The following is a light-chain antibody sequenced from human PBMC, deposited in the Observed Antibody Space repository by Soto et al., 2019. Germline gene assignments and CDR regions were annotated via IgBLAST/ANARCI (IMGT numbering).Light chain of an antibody. J-gene: IGKJ1*01. CDR1: QSVNNN. V-gene: IGKV3-15*01. Sequence: ETLMTQSPATLSVSPGERATLSCRASQSVNNNLAWHQQKLGQAPRVLIYGASTRATGIPARFTGSGSGTEFILTITSLQSEDSAVYYCQEYNTWPWTFGQGTKVDSK. CDR3: QEYNTWPWT. CDR2: GAS.